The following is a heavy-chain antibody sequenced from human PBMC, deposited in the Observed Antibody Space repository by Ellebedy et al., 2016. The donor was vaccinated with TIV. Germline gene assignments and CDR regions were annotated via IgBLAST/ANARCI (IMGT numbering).Heavy chain of an antibody. CDR1: GFTFSLYT. V-gene: IGHV3-23*01. Sequence: GGSLRLXXEVSGFTFSLYTMNWVRQAPGKGLEWVSVIIGTDGSTYYADSVRGRFIISRDKSKNMLFLQLNRLRAEDTAVYYCAKGAWFGFWGQGTQVTVSP. J-gene: IGHJ4*02. CDR3: AKGAWFGF. CDR2: IIGTDGST.